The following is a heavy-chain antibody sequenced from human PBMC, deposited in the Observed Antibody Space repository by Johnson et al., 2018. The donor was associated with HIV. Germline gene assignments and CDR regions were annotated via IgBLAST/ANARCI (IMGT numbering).Heavy chain of an antibody. CDR2: IKQDGSEK. Sequence: VQLLESGGGVVQPGGSLRLSCAASRFSFSRYGMHWVRQAPGKGLEWVANIKQDGSEKYYVDSVKGRFTISRDNAKNSLYLQMNSLRAEDTAVYYCARAPIVGARRDAAVGFCSAGRREPLCAFDIWGQGTMVTVSS. CDR3: ARAPIVGARRDAAVGFCSAGRREPLCAFDI. V-gene: IGHV3-7*03. J-gene: IGHJ3*02. CDR1: RFSFSRYG. D-gene: IGHD2-15*01.